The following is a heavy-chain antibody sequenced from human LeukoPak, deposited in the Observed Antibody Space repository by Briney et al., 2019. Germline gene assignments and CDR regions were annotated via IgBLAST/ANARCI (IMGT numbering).Heavy chain of an antibody. CDR2: IHQSGST. CDR1: GYSISSDYY. CDR3: ARANDFTYYYYMDV. J-gene: IGHJ6*03. V-gene: IGHV4-38-2*02. Sequence: SETLSLTCNVSGYSISSDYYWGWIRQPPGKGLEWIGTIHQSGSTFYNPSLKSRVTLSVDTAKNQFSLKLSSVTAADTAVYYCARANDFTYYYYMDVWGKGTTVTVSS. D-gene: IGHD3-3*01.